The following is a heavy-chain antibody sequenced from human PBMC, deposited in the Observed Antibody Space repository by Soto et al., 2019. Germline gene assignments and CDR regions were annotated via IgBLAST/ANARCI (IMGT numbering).Heavy chain of an antibody. Sequence: SETLSLTCTVSGGSISSGGYYWSWIRQHPGKGLEWIGYIYYSGSTYYNPSLKSRVTISVDTSKNQFSLKLSSVTAADTAVYYCARVLGGDFWSGYQNYFDYWGQGTLVPVSS. CDR2: IYYSGST. J-gene: IGHJ4*02. CDR3: ARVLGGDFWSGYQNYFDY. D-gene: IGHD3-3*01. V-gene: IGHV4-31*03. CDR1: GGSISSGGYY.